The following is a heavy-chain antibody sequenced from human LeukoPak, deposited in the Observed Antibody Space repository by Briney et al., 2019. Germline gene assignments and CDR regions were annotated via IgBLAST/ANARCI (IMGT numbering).Heavy chain of an antibody. CDR3: TRDQFFDYDNDDAFDV. D-gene: IGHD3-22*01. V-gene: IGHV3-69-1*01. J-gene: IGHJ3*01. Sequence: AGGSLRLSCAASGFTFSNAWMNWVRQAPGKGLEWVSSMTSSRYIYYADSVKGRFTISRDDANNLVFLQMHSLRAEDTAIYYCTRDQFFDYDNDDAFDVWGQGTKVIVSS. CDR2: MTSSRYI. CDR1: GFTFSNAW.